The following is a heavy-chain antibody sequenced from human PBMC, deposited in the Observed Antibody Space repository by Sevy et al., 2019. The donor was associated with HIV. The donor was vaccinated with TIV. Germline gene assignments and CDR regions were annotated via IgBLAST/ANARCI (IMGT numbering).Heavy chain of an antibody. CDR1: GYTFTGYY. CDR2: INPNSGGT. J-gene: IGHJ3*02. V-gene: IGHV1-2*02. CDR3: ARERSIIAAAGTVLDT. Sequence: ASVKVSCKASGYTFTGYYMHWVRQAPGQGLEWMGWINPNSGGTNDAQKFQGRVTMTRDTYISTVYMELSRLRSDDTAVYYCARERSIIAAAGTVLDTWGQGTMVTVSS. D-gene: IGHD6-13*01.